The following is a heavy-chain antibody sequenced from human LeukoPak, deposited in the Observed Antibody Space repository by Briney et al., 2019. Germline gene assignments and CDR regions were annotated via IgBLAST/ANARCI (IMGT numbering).Heavy chain of an antibody. CDR3: TVKLWFGELPDY. CDR1: GFTFSSYE. D-gene: IGHD3-10*01. V-gene: IGHV3-49*04. J-gene: IGHJ4*02. CDR2: IRSKAYGGTT. Sequence: SLRLSCAASGFTFSSYEMNWVHQAPGKGLEWVGFIRSKAYGGTTEYAASVKGRFTISRDDSKSIAYLQMNSLKTEDTAVYYCTVKLWFGELPDYWGQGTLVTVSS.